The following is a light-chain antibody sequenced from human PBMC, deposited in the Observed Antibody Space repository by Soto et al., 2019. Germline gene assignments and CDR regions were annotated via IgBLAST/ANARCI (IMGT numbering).Light chain of an antibody. Sequence: QTVVTQPPSASGTPGQRVTISCSGSSSNIGSNTVNWYQQLPGTAHKLLSYRNNQRPSGVPDRFSGSKSGTSASLAISGLQSEDESDYYFDSCDESLNGWVFGGGTKLTV. CDR2: RNN. CDR1: SSNIGSNT. V-gene: IGLV1-44*01. J-gene: IGLJ3*02. CDR3: DSCDESLNGWV.